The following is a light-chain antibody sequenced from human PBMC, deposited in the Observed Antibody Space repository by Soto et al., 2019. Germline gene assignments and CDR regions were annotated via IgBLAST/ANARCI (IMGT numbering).Light chain of an antibody. Sequence: SLLTQPSPLSGSPGQSITLSCPGNNNEVCGYNYVSWYQQHPGKAPKFMIYDVSNRPSGVSNRFSGSKSGNTASLTISGLQAEDEADYYCSSYTTSNTRQIVFGTGTKVTVL. CDR2: DVS. CDR3: SSYTTSNTRQIV. CDR1: NNEVCGYNY. V-gene: IGLV2-14*01. J-gene: IGLJ1*01.